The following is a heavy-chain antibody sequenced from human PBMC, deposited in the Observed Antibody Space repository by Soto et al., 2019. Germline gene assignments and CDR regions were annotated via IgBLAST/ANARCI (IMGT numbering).Heavy chain of an antibody. CDR2: IYYSGST. CDR3: SGYCSGGSCNWFDP. CDR1: GGSISSGDYY. V-gene: IGHV4-30-4*01. Sequence: SETLSLTCTVSGGSISSGDYYWSWIRQPPGKGLEWIGYIYYSGSTYYNPSLKSRVTISVDTSKNQFSLKLSSVTAADTAVYYCSGYCSGGSCNWFDPWGQGTLVTVSS. J-gene: IGHJ5*02. D-gene: IGHD2-15*01.